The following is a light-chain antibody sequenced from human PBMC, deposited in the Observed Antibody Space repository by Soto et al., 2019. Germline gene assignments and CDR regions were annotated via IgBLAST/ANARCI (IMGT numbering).Light chain of an antibody. CDR3: QQYITSPPMYT. CDR1: QSVSSRY. V-gene: IGKV3-20*01. CDR2: GAS. J-gene: IGKJ2*01. Sequence: ETVLTQSPGTLSLSPGERATLSCRASQSVSSRYLAWYQQKPGQAPRLLIYGASSRATGIPDRFSGSGSGTEFTLTISRLEPEDLAVYYCQQYITSPPMYTFGQGTKLEIK.